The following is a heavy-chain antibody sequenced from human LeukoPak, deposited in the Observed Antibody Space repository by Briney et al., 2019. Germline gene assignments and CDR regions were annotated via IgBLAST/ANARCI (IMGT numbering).Heavy chain of an antibody. Sequence: PSETLSLTCTVSGGSISSYYWIWLRQPPGKGLEWIGYIYYNGSTNYNPSLKSRVTISVDTSKNQFSLKLSSVTAADTAVYYCARVIRYYDSSGTYDYWGQGILVTVSS. CDR3: ARVIRYYDSSGTYDY. V-gene: IGHV4-59*01. J-gene: IGHJ4*02. D-gene: IGHD3-22*01. CDR2: IYYNGST. CDR1: GGSISSYY.